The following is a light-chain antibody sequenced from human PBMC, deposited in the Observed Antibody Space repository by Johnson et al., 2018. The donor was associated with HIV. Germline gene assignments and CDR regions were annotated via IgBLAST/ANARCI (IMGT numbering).Light chain of an antibody. CDR1: SSNIGKNY. J-gene: IGLJ1*01. V-gene: IGLV1-51*01. CDR2: ENN. Sequence: QSVLTQPPSVSAAPGQMVSISCSGSSSNIGKNYVSWYQQFPGTAPKLLIYENNKRPSGIPDRFSGSKSGTSATLGITGLQTGDEADYYCGTWDSSLSFYVFGTGTKVTVL. CDR3: GTWDSSLSFYV.